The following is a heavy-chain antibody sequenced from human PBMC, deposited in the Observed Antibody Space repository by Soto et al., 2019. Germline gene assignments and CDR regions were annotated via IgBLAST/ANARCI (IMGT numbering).Heavy chain of an antibody. J-gene: IGHJ6*02. CDR2: IYYSGST. D-gene: IGHD3-3*01. CDR3: ARVPFDFWSGYSPYYYYGMDV. V-gene: IGHV4-59*01. Sequence: PSETLSLTCTVSGGSISSYYWSWIRQPPGKGLEWIGYIYYSGSTNYNPSLKSRVTISVDTSKNQFSLKLSSVTAADTAVYYCARVPFDFWSGYSPYYYYGMDVWGQGTTVTVSS. CDR1: GGSISSYY.